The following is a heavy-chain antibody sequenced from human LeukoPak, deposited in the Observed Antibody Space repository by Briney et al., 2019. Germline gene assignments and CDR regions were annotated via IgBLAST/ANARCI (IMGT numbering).Heavy chain of an antibody. CDR2: INPNSGGT. V-gene: IGHV1-2*06. D-gene: IGHD3-10*01. CDR3: ARAMIRRVNWFDP. J-gene: IGHJ5*02. CDR1: GYTFTGYY. Sequence: ASVXVSCKASGYTFTGYYMHWVRQAPGQGLEWMGRINPNSGGTNYAQKFQGRVTMTRDASISTAYMELSRLRSDDTAVYYCARAMIRRVNWFDPWGQGTLVTVSS.